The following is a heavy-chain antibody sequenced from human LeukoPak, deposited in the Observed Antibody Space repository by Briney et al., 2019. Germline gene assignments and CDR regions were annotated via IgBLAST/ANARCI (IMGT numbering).Heavy chain of an antibody. CDR1: GFTLSSYG. CDR2: ISYDGSNK. CDR3: AKEGRLWGSGREDAFDI. J-gene: IGHJ3*02. V-gene: IGHV3-30*18. Sequence: PGGSLRLSCAASGFTLSSYGMHWVRQAPGKGLEWVAVISYDGSNKYCADSVKGRFTISRDNSKNTLYLQMNSLRAEDTAVYYCAKEGRLWGSGREDAFDIWGQGTMVTVSS. D-gene: IGHD3-10*01.